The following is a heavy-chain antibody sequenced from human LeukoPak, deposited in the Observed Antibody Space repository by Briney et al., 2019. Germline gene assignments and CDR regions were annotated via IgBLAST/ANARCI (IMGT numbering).Heavy chain of an antibody. V-gene: IGHV4-59*01. CDR2: IYYSGST. D-gene: IGHD5-18*01. CDR1: GGSISSYY. CDR3: ARGIQLWLIDY. J-gene: IGHJ4*02. Sequence: PSETLSLTCTVSGGSISSYYWSWIRQPPGKGLEWIGYIYYSGSTNYNPSLKSRVTISVDTSKNQFSLKLSSVTAADTAVYYCARGIQLWLIDYWGQGTLVTVSS.